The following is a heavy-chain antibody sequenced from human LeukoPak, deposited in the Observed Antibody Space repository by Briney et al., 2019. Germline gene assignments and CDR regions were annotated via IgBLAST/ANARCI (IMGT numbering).Heavy chain of an antibody. CDR2: IYYSGST. J-gene: IGHJ4*02. CDR3: ARRSGSGYSYYFDY. V-gene: IGHV4-39*01. D-gene: IGHD3-22*01. CDR1: GGSISSSSYY. Sequence: SETLSLTCTVSGGSISSSSYYWGWIRQPPGKGLEWIGSIYYSGSTYYNPSLKSRVTISVDTSKNQFSLKLSSVTAADTAVYYCARRSGSGYSYYFDYWGQGTLVTVSS.